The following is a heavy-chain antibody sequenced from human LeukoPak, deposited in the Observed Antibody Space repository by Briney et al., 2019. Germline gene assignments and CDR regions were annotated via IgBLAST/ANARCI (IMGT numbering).Heavy chain of an antibody. CDR1: GGSFSGYY. J-gene: IGHJ5*02. Sequence: SETLSLTCAVYGGSFSGYYWSWIRLPPGKGLEWIGEINHSGSTNYNPSLKSRVTISVETSKNQFSLKLSSVTAADTAVYYCARARDMATTFNWFDPWGQGTLVTVSS. CDR2: INHSGST. D-gene: IGHD5-24*01. V-gene: IGHV4-34*01. CDR3: ARARDMATTFNWFDP.